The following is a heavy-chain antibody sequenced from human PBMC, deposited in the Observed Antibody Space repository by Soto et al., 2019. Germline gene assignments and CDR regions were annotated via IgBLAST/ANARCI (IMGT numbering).Heavy chain of an antibody. Sequence: VHLWESGGGLVQPGESLRLSCAASGFTFSSSAMSWVRQAPGKGLEWVSTFRESGGTTHYADPVKGRFTMARDTCRNMLFLHMNSLRAGHSARYCCTKDSLRVIIAPTHDSWGQGSLVTVS. D-gene: IGHD3-10*01. J-gene: IGHJ4*02. V-gene: IGHV3-23*01. CDR3: TKDSLRVIIAPTHDS. CDR1: GFTFSSSA. CDR2: FRESGGTT.